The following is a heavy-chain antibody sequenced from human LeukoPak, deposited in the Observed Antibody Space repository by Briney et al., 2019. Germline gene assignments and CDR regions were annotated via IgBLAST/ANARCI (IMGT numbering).Heavy chain of an antibody. CDR2: VHSSGNT. CDR3: ARDPIEWLPDEDAFDI. D-gene: IGHD5-24*01. J-gene: IGHJ3*02. V-gene: IGHV4-4*07. CDR1: GGSISSYY. Sequence: SETLSLTCTVSGGSISSYYWSWIRQPAGKGLEWIVRVHSSGNTRYNPSLKSRVTISLDTSKNQFSLKVKSVTAADTAVYYCARDPIEWLPDEDAFDIWGQGIMVTVSS.